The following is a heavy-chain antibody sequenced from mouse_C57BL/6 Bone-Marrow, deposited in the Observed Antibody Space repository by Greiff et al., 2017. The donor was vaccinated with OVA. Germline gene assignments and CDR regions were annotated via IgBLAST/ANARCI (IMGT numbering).Heavy chain of an antibody. D-gene: IGHD1-1*01. V-gene: IGHV1-64*01. CDR2: IHPNSGST. Sequence: QVQLQQPGAELVKPGASVKLSCKASGYTFTSYWMHWVKQRPGQGLEWIGLIHPNSGSTNYNEKFKSKATLTVDKSSRTAYMQLSSLTSEDSAVYYCARSYYYGSSYDFDVWGTGTAVTVSS. CDR1: GYTFTSYW. CDR3: ARSYYYGSSYDFDV. J-gene: IGHJ1*03.